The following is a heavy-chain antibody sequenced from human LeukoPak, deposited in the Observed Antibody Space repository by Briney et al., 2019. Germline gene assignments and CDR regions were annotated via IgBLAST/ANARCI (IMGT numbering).Heavy chain of an antibody. D-gene: IGHD2-15*01. V-gene: IGHV3-21*01. CDR2: ISTSSSYI. CDR1: GFTFSSYS. J-gene: IGHJ4*02. Sequence: GGSLRLSCAASGFTFSSYSMNWVRQAPGPGLEWVSSISTSSSYIYYADSVKGRFTISRDNAKNSLYLQMNSLRAEDTAVYYCARSDKYCSGGSCYFLWGQGTLVTVSS. CDR3: ARSDKYCSGGSCYFL.